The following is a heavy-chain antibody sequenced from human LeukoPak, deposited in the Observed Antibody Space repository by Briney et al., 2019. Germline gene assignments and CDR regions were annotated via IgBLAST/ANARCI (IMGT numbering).Heavy chain of an antibody. CDR2: INPSGGST. V-gene: IGHV1-46*01. J-gene: IGHJ6*02. CDR1: GYTFTSYY. Sequence: GASVKVSCKASGYTFTSYYMHWVRQAPGQGLEWMGIINPSGGSTSYAQKFQGRVTMTRDTSTSTVYMELSSLRSEDTAVYYCARDYDFWSGYRGPYYYYGMDVWGQGTTVTVSS. CDR3: ARDYDFWSGYRGPYYYYGMDV. D-gene: IGHD3-3*01.